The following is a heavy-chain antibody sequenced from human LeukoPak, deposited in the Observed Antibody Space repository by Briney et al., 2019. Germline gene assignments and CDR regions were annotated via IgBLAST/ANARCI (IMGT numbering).Heavy chain of an antibody. J-gene: IGHJ4*02. CDR1: GFTFSSYA. D-gene: IGHD3-9*01. CDR3: ATTEVYYDILTGYYRL. V-gene: IGHV3-23*01. Sequence: GGSLRLSCAASGFTFSSYAMGWVRQAPGKGLEWVSAISGSGGSTYYADSVKGRFTISRDNSKNTLYLQMNSLRAEDTAVYYCATTEVYYDILTGYYRLWGQGTLVTVSS. CDR2: ISGSGGST.